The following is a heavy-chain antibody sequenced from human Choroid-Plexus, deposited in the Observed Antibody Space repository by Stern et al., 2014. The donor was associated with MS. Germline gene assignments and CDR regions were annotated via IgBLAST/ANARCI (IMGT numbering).Heavy chain of an antibody. CDR3: AARGGFCGGGSCSSAGFDF. Sequence: QITLKESGPTLVKPTQTLTLTCALSGFSLNSAGVGVGWIRQPPGKALEWLGGIYWGDEKRHSPSLKTRLTITKDTSKNQVVLTLTNMDPVDTGTYYCAARGGFCGGGSCSSAGFDFWGQGTTVTVSS. CDR1: GFSLNSAGVG. D-gene: IGHD2-15*01. CDR2: IYWGDEK. J-gene: IGHJ3*01. V-gene: IGHV2-5*02.